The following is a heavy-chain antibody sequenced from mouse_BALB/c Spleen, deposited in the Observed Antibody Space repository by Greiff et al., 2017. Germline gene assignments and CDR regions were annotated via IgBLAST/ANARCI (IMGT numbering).Heavy chain of an antibody. V-gene: IGHV5-17*02. J-gene: IGHJ3*01. D-gene: IGHD2-4*01. CDR1: GFTFSSFG. Sequence: EVQLVESGGGLVQPGGSLKLSCAASGFTFSSFGMHWVRQAPEKGLEWVAYISSGSSTIYYADTVKVRFTISRDNPKNTLFLQMTSIRSEDTAMYYCARRRDYDGFDYWGQGTVVTVSA. CDR3: ARRRDYDGFDY. CDR2: ISSGSSTI.